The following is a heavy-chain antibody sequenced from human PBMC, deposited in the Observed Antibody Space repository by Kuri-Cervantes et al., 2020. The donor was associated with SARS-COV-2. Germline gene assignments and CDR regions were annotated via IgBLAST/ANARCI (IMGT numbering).Heavy chain of an antibody. J-gene: IGHJ6*02. Sequence: GGSLRLSCAASGFTFSSYSMNWARQAPGKGLEWVSVIYSGGSTYYADSVKGRFTISRHNSKNTLYLQMNSLRAEDTAVYYCARGGTLHPDYGDYVTDYYYGMDVWGQGTTVTVSS. CDR2: IYSGGST. V-gene: IGHV3-53*04. D-gene: IGHD4-17*01. CDR3: ARGGTLHPDYGDYVTDYYYGMDV. CDR1: GFTFSSYS.